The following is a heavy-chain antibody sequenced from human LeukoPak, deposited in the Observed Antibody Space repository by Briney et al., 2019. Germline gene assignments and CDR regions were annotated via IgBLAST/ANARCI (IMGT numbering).Heavy chain of an antibody. J-gene: IGHJ4*02. CDR3: ARADYLVRKSIITYPLDY. V-gene: IGHV3-33*01. Sequence: PGGSLRLSCAASGFTFSSYGMHWVRQAPGKGLEWVAIIWYDGSNKYYADSVKGRFTISRDNSKNTLFLQMNSLRAEDTAVYYCARADYLVRKSIITYPLDYWGQGALVTVSS. CDR2: IWYDGSNK. D-gene: IGHD3-10*01. CDR1: GFTFSSYG.